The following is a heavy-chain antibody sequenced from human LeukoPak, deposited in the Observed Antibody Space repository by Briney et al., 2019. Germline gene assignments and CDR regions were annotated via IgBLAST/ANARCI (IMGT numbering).Heavy chain of an antibody. CDR1: GYSFTSYG. D-gene: IGHD3-16*02. V-gene: IGHV1-18*01. CDR2: ISAHNGNT. Sequence: GASVKVSCKASGYSFTSYGISWVRQAPGQGLEWMGWISAHNGNTKYAQEVQGRVTMTTDTSTSTAYMEMRSLRSDDTAVYYCARDLGNYLHFWGQGTLVTVSS. J-gene: IGHJ4*02. CDR3: ARDLGNYLHF.